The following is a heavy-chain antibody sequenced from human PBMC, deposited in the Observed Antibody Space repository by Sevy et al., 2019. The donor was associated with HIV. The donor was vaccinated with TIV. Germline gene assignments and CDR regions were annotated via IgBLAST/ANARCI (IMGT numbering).Heavy chain of an antibody. J-gene: IGHJ4*01. CDR2: IYAGGST. CDR1: RFTVSTNY. V-gene: IGHV3-66*01. CDR3: ARDQTGVVLVPDGDY. D-gene: IGHD2-2*01. Sequence: GGSLRLSCAASRFTVSTNYMSWVRQAPGKGLEWVSVIYAGGSTYYAYSVKGRFTMSRDSSRNTVYLQMNSLRAEDTAVYYCARDQTGVVLVPDGDYWGHGTLVTVSS.